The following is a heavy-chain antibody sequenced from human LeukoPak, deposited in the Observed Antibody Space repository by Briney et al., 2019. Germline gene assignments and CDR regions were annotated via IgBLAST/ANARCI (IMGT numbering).Heavy chain of an antibody. J-gene: IGHJ6*02. CDR2: ISSNGGST. CDR1: GFTFSSYA. CDR3: ARVGYTSYYYYGMDV. Sequence: GGSLRLSCAASGFTFSSYAMYWVRQAPGKGLEYVSAISSNGGSTYYANSVKGRFTISRDNSKNTLYLQMGSLRAEDMAVYYCARVGYTSYYYYGMDVWGQGTTVTVSS. V-gene: IGHV3-64*01. D-gene: IGHD6-13*01.